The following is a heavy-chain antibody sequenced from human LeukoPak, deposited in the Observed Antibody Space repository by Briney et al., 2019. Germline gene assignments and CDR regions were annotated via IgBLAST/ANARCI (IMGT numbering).Heavy chain of an antibody. J-gene: IGHJ4*02. V-gene: IGHV1-46*01. CDR2: INPSGGST. D-gene: IGHD6-13*01. CDR1: GYTFTSYY. Sequence: ASVKVSCKASGYTFTSYYMHWVRQAPGQGLEWMGIINPSGGSTSYAQKFQGRVSMTRDTSTRTVYMELSSLRSEDTAVYYCARASAAAFDYWGQGTLVTVSS. CDR3: ARASAAAFDY.